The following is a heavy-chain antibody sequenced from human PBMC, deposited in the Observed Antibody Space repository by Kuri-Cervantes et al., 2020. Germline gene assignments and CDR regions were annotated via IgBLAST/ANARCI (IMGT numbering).Heavy chain of an antibody. Sequence: GGSLRLSCVTSELSFSSYGMYWVRQAPGKGLEWVAYIRHDGTKTYYGDSVKGRFTISRDNSKNTLYLQMSSLRAEDTAVYYCAKDLWEYQLLDTAFDYWGQGTLVTVSS. D-gene: IGHD2-2*01. CDR2: IRHDGTKT. CDR3: AKDLWEYQLLDTAFDY. CDR1: ELSFSSYG. J-gene: IGHJ4*02. V-gene: IGHV3-30*02.